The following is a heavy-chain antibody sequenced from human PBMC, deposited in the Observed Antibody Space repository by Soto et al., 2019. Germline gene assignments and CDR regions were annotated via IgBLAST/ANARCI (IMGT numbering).Heavy chain of an antibody. V-gene: IGHV3-33*01. Sequence: QVQLVESGGGVVQPGRSLRLSCAASGFTFSSYGMHWVRQAPGKGLEWVAVIWYDGSNKYYADSVKARFTISRDNSKNTLYLQMNSLRAEDTAVYYCAREATTVTSNFDYWGQGTLVTVSS. D-gene: IGHD4-17*01. CDR3: AREATTVTSNFDY. CDR1: GFTFSSYG. CDR2: IWYDGSNK. J-gene: IGHJ4*02.